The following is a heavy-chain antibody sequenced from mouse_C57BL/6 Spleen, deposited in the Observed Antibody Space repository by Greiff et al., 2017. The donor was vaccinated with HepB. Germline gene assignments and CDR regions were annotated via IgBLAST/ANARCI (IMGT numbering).Heavy chain of an antibody. Sequence: VQLKESGGGLVKPGGSLKLSCAASGFTFSSYAMSWVRQTPEKRLEWVATISDGGSYTYYPDNVKGRFTISRDNAKNNLYLQMSHLKSEDTAMYYCAREGTTVVAGDGWFAYWGQGTLVTVSA. J-gene: IGHJ3*01. D-gene: IGHD1-1*01. V-gene: IGHV5-4*01. CDR1: GFTFSSYA. CDR2: ISDGGSYT. CDR3: AREGTTVVAGDGWFAY.